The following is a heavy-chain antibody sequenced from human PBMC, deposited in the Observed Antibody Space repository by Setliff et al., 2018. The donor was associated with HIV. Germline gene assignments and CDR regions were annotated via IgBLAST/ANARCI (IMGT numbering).Heavy chain of an antibody. CDR3: ARDPYWLEGYFDY. CDR1: GFIXGGXX. V-gene: IGHV3-21*01. Sequence: GGSLXXXXAASGFIXGGXXXXXXRQAXXRGXXWVSAISSSGTFIYYEDSVTGRXXXXRDNAKNSLYLQMDSLRVEDTGFYYCARDPYWLEGYFDYWGXGTLVTVSS. CDR2: ISSSGTFI. D-gene: IGHD6-19*01. J-gene: IGHJ4*02.